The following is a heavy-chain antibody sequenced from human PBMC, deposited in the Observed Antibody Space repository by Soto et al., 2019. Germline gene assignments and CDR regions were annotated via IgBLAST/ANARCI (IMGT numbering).Heavy chain of an antibody. V-gene: IGHV4-59*01. D-gene: IGHD4-17*01. CDR1: GGSMRANY. Sequence: SEDLYPTSNDTGGSMRANYWTWIRQAPGKGLEWIGYIYYTGSTKYKPSLKSRVTISLDTSKNQFSLRLTSVTSADTAVYYCARGGSYGDFFDYWGQGAQVTVSS. CDR3: ARGGSYGDFFDY. J-gene: IGHJ4*02. CDR2: IYYTGST.